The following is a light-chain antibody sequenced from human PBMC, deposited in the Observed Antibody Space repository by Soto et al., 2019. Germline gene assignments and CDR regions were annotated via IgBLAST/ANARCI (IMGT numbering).Light chain of an antibody. V-gene: IGKV3-15*01. CDR2: GAS. Sequence: EIVMTQSPATLSVSPGERATLSCRASQTVSSNLAWYQQKPGQAPRLLIHGASTRAAGIPARFSGSGSGTEVTLTISSLQSEDVAVNYCQQYNDWPPFTVGPGTRVDIK. CDR1: QTVSSN. J-gene: IGKJ3*01. CDR3: QQYNDWPPFT.